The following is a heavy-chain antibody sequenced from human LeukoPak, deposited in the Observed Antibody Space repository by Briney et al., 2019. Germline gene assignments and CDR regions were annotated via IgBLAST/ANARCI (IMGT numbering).Heavy chain of an antibody. V-gene: IGHV4-4*02. CDR2: IYHSGST. J-gene: IGHJ6*03. CDR1: GGSISSSNW. D-gene: IGHD1-26*01. CDR3: AGSGSYFYYYYYMDV. Sequence: SETLSLTCAVSGGSISSSNWWSWVRQPPGKGLEWIGEIYHSGSTNYNPSLKSRVTISVDTSKNQFSLKLSSVTAADTAVYYCAGSGSYFYYYYYMDVWGKGTTVTVSS.